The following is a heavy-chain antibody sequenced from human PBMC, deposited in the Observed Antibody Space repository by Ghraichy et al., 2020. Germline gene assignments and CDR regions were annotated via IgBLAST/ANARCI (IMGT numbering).Heavy chain of an antibody. Sequence: SETLSLTCTVSGGSISSGSYYWSWIRQPAGKGLEWIGRIYTSGSTNYNPSLKSRVTISVDTSKNQFSLKLSSVTAADTAVYYCARDFGSGWYGGVFDYWGQGTLVTVSS. D-gene: IGHD6-19*01. CDR2: IYTSGST. V-gene: IGHV4-61*02. CDR3: ARDFGSGWYGGVFDY. CDR1: GGSISSGSYY. J-gene: IGHJ4*02.